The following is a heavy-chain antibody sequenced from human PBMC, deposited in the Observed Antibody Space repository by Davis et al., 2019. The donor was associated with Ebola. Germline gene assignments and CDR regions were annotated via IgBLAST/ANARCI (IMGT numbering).Heavy chain of an antibody. J-gene: IGHJ6*04. V-gene: IGHV3-30*03. CDR2: ISYDGSNK. D-gene: IGHD4-17*01. Sequence: GESLKISCAASGFTFSSYGMHWVRQAPGKGLEWVAVISYDGSNKYYADSVKGRFTISRDNSKNTLYLQMNSLRAEDTAVYYCARATGMDVWGKGTTVTVSS. CDR1: GFTFSSYG. CDR3: ARATGMDV.